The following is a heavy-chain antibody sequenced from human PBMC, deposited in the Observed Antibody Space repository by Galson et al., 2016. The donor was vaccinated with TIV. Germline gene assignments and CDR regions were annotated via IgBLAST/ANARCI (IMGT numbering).Heavy chain of an antibody. D-gene: IGHD5-12*01. Sequence: SLRLSCAAFGFAFHDYGMHWVRQVPGKGLEWVSGISSNSVSRGYADSVKGRFTISRDNAKNFLYLQMNSLRGEDTAIYYCSKERGYSYGSPRDYYYGMDAWGQGTTVTVS. CDR2: ISSNSVSR. CDR3: SKERGYSYGSPRDYYYGMDA. J-gene: IGHJ6*02. CDR1: GFAFHDYG. V-gene: IGHV3-9*01.